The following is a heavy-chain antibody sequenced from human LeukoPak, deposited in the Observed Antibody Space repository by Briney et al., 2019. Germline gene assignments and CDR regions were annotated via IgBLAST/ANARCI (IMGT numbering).Heavy chain of an antibody. CDR2: IYTSGST. D-gene: IGHD6-13*01. J-gene: IGHJ5*02. Sequence: PSETLSLTCTVSGVSISSYYWSWIRQPAGKGLEWIGRIYTSGSTNYNPSLKSRVTMSVDTSKNQFSLKLSSVTAADTAVYYCARDYSSSWYGGWFDPWGQGTLVTVSS. V-gene: IGHV4-4*07. CDR1: GVSISSYY. CDR3: ARDYSSSWYGGWFDP.